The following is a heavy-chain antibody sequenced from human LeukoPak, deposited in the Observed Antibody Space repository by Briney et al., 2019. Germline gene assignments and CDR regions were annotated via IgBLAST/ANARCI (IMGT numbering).Heavy chain of an antibody. V-gene: IGHV4-59*08. J-gene: IGHJ5*02. CDR1: SDSISSYY. Sequence: SETLSLTCTVSSDSISSYYWSWIRQPPGKGLEWIGYIYDSGSTHYNPSLKSRVTISVGTSKNQFSLKLSSVTAADTAVYYCARHSPGWFDPWGQGTLVTVSS. CDR3: ARHSPGWFDP. CDR2: IYDSGST.